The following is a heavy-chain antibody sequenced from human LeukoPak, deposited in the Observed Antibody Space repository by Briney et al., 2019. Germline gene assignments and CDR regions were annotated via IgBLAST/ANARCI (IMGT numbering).Heavy chain of an antibody. V-gene: IGHV1-2*02. CDR3: ARDTIMETSGRHAFDI. Sequence: ASVKVSCKASGYTFTGYYMHWVRQAPGQGLEWMGWINPDSGGTNYAQKFQGRVTMTRDTSISAAYMEVSSLRSDDTALYYCARDTIMETSGRHAFDIWGQGTMVTVSS. J-gene: IGHJ3*02. CDR2: INPDSGGT. CDR1: GYTFTGYY. D-gene: IGHD2-8*01.